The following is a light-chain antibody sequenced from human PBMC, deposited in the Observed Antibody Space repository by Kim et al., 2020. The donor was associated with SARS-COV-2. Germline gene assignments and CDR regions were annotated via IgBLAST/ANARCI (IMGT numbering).Light chain of an antibody. V-gene: IGLV3-9*01. CDR2: RDS. CDR1: NIGSKN. CDR3: QVWDSSTWV. J-gene: IGLJ3*02. Sequence: SYELTQPLSVSVALGQTARITCGGNNIGSKNVHWYQQKPGQAPVLVIYRDSNRPSGIPERFSGSNSGNTATLTISRAQAGDEADYYFQVWDSSTWVFGGGTKVTVL.